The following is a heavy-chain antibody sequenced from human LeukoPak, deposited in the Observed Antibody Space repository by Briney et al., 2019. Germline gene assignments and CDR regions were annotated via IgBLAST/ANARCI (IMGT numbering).Heavy chain of an antibody. J-gene: IGHJ4*02. D-gene: IGHD3-16*01. CDR2: ISWDGGST. V-gene: IGHV3-43*01. CDR3: AKDMWYYDYVWGSRVTLSFDY. CDR1: GFTFDDYT. Sequence: GGSLRLSCAASGFTFDDYTMHWVRQAPGKGLEWVSLISWDGGSTYYADSVKGRFTISRDNSKNSLYLQTNSLRTEDTALYYCAKDMWYYDYVWGSRVTLSFDYWGQGTLVTVSS.